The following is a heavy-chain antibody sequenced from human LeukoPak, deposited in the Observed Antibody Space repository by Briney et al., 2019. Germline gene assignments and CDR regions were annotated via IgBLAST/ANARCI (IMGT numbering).Heavy chain of an antibody. D-gene: IGHD6-13*01. CDR3: ARVPSSSWSYYYYYGMDV. V-gene: IGHV7-4-1*02. CDR2: INTDTGNP. CDR1: GYTFTSYA. Sequence: ASVKVSCKASGYTFTSYAMNWVRQAPGQGLEWMGWINTDTGNPTYAQGFTGRFVFSLDTSVSTAYLQISSLKAEDTAVYYCARVPSSSWSYYYYYGMDVWGQGTTVTVSS. J-gene: IGHJ6*02.